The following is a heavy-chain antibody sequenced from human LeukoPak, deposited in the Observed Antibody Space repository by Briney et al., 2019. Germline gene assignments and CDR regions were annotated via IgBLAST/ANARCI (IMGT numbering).Heavy chain of an antibody. V-gene: IGHV3-11*04. D-gene: IGHD3-10*02. Sequence: GGSMRLSCATSGFTFSDYYMSWVRQAPGKGLEWVSYISSSGSTIYYADSVKGRFTISRDNAKNSLYLQMNSLRAEDTAVYYCAELGITMIGGVWGKGTTVTISS. CDR1: GFTFSDYY. CDR2: ISSSGSTI. CDR3: AELGITMIGGV. J-gene: IGHJ6*04.